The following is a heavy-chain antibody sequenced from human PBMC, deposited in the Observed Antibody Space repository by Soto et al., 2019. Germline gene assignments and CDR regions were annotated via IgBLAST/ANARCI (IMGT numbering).Heavy chain of an antibody. CDR2: IYPGDSDT. J-gene: IGHJ4*02. Sequence: GESLKISCKGSGYSFTSYWIGWVRQMPGKGLEWMGIIYPGDSDTRYSPSFQGQVTISADKSSSTAYLQWSSLKASDTAMYYCARPWGSYYYGSGSYDIDYWGQGTLVTVSS. D-gene: IGHD3-10*01. CDR3: ARPWGSYYYGSGSYDIDY. V-gene: IGHV5-51*01. CDR1: GYSFTSYW.